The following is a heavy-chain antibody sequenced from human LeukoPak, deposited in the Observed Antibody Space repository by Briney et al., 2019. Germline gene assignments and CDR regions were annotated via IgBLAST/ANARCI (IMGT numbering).Heavy chain of an antibody. CDR2: INPNSGDT. CDR1: GYTFTSYY. Sequence: ASVKVSCKASGYTFTSYYMHWVRQDPRHGLEWMGWINPNSGDTNYAQKFQGRVTMTRDTSINTAYMELSRLRSDDTAVYYCARDRSPAPGRSYGRGHFDYWGQGTLVTVSS. D-gene: IGHD5-18*01. CDR3: ARDRSPAPGRSYGRGHFDY. J-gene: IGHJ4*02. V-gene: IGHV1-2*02.